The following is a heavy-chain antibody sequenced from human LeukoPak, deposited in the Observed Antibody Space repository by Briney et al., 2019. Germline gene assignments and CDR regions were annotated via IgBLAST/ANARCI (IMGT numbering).Heavy chain of an antibody. Sequence: SETLSLTCTVSGGSISSYYWSWIRQPPGKGLEWIGYIYYSGSTNYNPSLKSRVTISVDTSKNQFSLKLSSVTAADTAVYYCARHGYPVAGTFDYWGQGTLVTVSS. CDR1: GGSISSYY. V-gene: IGHV4-59*08. CDR2: IYYSGST. CDR3: ARHGYPVAGTFDY. D-gene: IGHD6-19*01. J-gene: IGHJ4*02.